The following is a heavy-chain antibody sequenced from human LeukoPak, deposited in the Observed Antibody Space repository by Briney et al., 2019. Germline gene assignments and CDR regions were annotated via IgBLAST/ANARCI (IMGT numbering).Heavy chain of an antibody. V-gene: IGHV4-59*01. CDR2: IYYSGST. CDR1: GGSISSYH. CDR3: ARAVPAANDPAAREDGYNFDY. D-gene: IGHD2-2*01. J-gene: IGHJ4*02. Sequence: PSETLSLTCTVSGGSISSYHWGWIRQPPGKGLEWIGYIYYSGSTNYNPSLKSRVTISVDTSKNQFSLKLSSVTAADTAVYYCARAVPAANDPAAREDGYNFDYWGQGTLVTVSS.